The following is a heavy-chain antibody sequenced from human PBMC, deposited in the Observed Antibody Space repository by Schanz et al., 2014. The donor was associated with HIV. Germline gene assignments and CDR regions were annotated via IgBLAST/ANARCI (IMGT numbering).Heavy chain of an antibody. CDR1: GFTFTDNY. CDR2: ISVNGATR. V-gene: IGHV3-11*01. Sequence: VRLVGSGGGLVKPGGALRLSCAASGFTFTDNYMSWVRQPPGTGPEWLSYISVNGATREYADSVKGRFTISRDNARTSLHLQMNSLRAEDTAVYYCARVFGRTYGWPDYWGQGTLVTVSS. J-gene: IGHJ4*02. D-gene: IGHD3-10*01. CDR3: ARVFGRTYGWPDY.